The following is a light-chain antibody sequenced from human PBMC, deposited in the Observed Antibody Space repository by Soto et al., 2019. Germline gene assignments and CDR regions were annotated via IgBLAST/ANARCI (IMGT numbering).Light chain of an antibody. J-gene: IGKJ1*01. Sequence: DIVLTQSKGTLSFSLGERAILSYRASQSVSSYLAWYQQKPGQAPRLLIYDASNRATDIPARFSGSGSGTDFTLTISSLEPEDFAVYYCQQRSNWPPSWTFGQGTNVDIK. V-gene: IGKV3-11*01. CDR3: QQRSNWPPSWT. CDR1: QSVSSY. CDR2: DAS.